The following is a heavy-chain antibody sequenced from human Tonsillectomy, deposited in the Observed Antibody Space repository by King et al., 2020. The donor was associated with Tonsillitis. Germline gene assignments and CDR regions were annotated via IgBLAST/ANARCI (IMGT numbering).Heavy chain of an antibody. CDR2: IVWVGLCT. CDR3: AKDEESGSYFVS. V-gene: IGHV3-23*04. CDR1: GVRFRSYA. Sequence: VQLVESGGGLLQPGGPLRLSLAACGVRFRSYAIRWVRRAPGKGRGWGSHIVWVGLCTYYPDSLKGRFSISRDNSKNTLYLQINSLRPEDTAVYYCAKDEESGSYFVSWGQGTLVTVSS. D-gene: IGHD1-26*01. J-gene: IGHJ4*02.